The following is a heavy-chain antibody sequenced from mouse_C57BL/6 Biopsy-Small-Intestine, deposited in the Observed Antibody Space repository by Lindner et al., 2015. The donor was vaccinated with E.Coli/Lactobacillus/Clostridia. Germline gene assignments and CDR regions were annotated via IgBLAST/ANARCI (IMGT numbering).Heavy chain of an antibody. CDR1: GYVFTNYL. V-gene: IGHV1-54*01. Sequence: VQLQESGAELERPGTSVKVSCKASGYVFTNYLIQWVKQRPGQGLEWIGVINPGSGGITYNEKFKGKATLTADKSSSTAYMQLNSLTSEDSAVYFCARDLDFDYWGRRHLSHSLL. J-gene: IGHJ2*02. CDR2: INPGSGGI. CDR3: ARDLDFDY.